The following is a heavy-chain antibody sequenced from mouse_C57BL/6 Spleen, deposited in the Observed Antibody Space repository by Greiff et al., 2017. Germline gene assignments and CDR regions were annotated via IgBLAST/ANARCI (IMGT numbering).Heavy chain of an antibody. CDR2: INPYNGGT. J-gene: IGHJ2*01. D-gene: IGHD1-1*01. CDR3: ARNLYGSSSPYFDY. Sequence: VQLQQSGPVLVKPGASVKMSCKASGYTFTDYYMNWVKQSHGKSLEWIGVINPYNGGTSYNQKFKGKATLTVDKSSSTAYMELNSLTSEDSAVYYCARNLYGSSSPYFDYWGQGTTLTVSS. V-gene: IGHV1-19*01. CDR1: GYTFTDYY.